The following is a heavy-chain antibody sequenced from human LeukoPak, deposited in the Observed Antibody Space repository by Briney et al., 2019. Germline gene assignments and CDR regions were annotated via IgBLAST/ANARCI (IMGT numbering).Heavy chain of an antibody. Sequence: GGSLRLSCAASGFXFSGYSMHWVRQAPGKGPVWVSRINTDGSTTTYADSVKGRFTISRDNAKNTLYLQMSSLRAEDTAVYFCARNFYYGHDYWGQGTLVTVSS. J-gene: IGHJ4*02. V-gene: IGHV3-74*01. CDR1: GFXFSGYS. D-gene: IGHD3-10*01. CDR2: INTDGSTT. CDR3: ARNFYYGHDY.